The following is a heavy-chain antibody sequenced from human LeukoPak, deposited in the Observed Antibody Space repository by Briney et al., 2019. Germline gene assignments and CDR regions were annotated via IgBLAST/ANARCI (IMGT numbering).Heavy chain of an antibody. J-gene: IGHJ4*02. CDR2: IYHSGSN. D-gene: IGHD2-2*01. CDR3: ARDHEYCSSTSGSGD. CDR1: GYSISSGYY. V-gene: IGHV4-38-2*02. Sequence: PSETLSLTCTVSGYSISSGYYWGWIRQPPGKGLEWIGSIYHSGSNYYNASLKSRVTISIDTSKNQFSLKLSSVTAADTAVYYCARDHEYCSSTSGSGDWGQGTLVTAAS.